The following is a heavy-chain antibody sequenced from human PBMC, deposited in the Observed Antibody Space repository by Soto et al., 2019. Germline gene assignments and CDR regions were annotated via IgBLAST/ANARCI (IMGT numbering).Heavy chain of an antibody. V-gene: IGHV3-74*01. CDR1: GFTFSNYW. D-gene: IGHD4-17*01. CDR2: INTDCSTT. CDR3: ARVRNGDWYFDY. Sequence: EVQLVESGGGLVQPGGSLRLSCAASGFTFSNYWMHWVRQVPGTGLVWVSRINTDCSTTSYADSVKGRFTISRDNAKDALYLQMNSLRAEDTAVYYCARVRNGDWYFDYWGQGTLVTISS. J-gene: IGHJ4*02.